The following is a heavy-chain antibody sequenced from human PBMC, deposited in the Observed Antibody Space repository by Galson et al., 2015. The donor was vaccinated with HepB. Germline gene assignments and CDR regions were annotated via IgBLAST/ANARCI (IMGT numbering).Heavy chain of an antibody. J-gene: IGHJ6*02. CDR2: ISSSSSTI. V-gene: IGHV3-48*01. Sequence: SLRLSCAASGFTFSSYSMNWVRQAPGKGLEWVSYISSSSSTIYYADSVKGRFTISRDNAKNSLYPQMNSLRAEDTAVYYCAREVGNYYGMDVWGQGTTVTVSS. CDR1: GFTFSSYS. CDR3: AREVGNYYGMDV. D-gene: IGHD1-1*01.